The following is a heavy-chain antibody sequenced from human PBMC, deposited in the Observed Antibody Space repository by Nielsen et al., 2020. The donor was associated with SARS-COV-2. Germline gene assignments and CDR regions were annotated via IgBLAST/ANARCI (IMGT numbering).Heavy chain of an antibody. CDR2: ISWNSGSI. D-gene: IGHD3-22*01. Sequence: SLKISCAASGFTFDDYAMHWVRQAPGKGLEWVSGISWNSGSIGYADSVKGRFTISRDNAKNSLYLQMNSLRAEDTALYYCAKDIKPYYDSSGFLYWGQGTLVTVSS. J-gene: IGHJ4*02. V-gene: IGHV3-9*01. CDR1: GFTFDDYA. CDR3: AKDIKPYYDSSGFLY.